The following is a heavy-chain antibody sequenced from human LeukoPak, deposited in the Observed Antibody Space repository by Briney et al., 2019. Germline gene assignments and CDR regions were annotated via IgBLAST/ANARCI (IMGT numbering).Heavy chain of an antibody. CDR2: ISNDGTST. D-gene: IGHD6-13*01. Sequence: GGSLRLSCAVSGLTFSDYWMHWVRQAPGKGLVWVSRISNDGTSTSYADSVKGRFTISRDNSKHTLYLQMNSLRAEDTAVYYCAKDRGGYSSSWFYPFDYWGQGTLVTVSS. CDR3: AKDRGGYSSSWFYPFDY. V-gene: IGHV3-74*01. CDR1: GLTFSDYW. J-gene: IGHJ4*02.